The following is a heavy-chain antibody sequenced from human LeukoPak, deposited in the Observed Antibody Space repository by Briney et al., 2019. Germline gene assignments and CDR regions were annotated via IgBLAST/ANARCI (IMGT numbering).Heavy chain of an antibody. J-gene: IGHJ3*02. V-gene: IGHV3-21*01. CDR2: ISSSSNYI. CDR3: ARGGAAAGLDAFDI. CDR1: GFTFSYYS. D-gene: IGHD6-13*01. Sequence: GGSLRLSCAASGFTFSYYSMNWVRQAPGKGLEWVSSISSSSNYIYYADSVKGRFTISSDNAKNSLYLQMNSLRAEDTAVYYCARGGAAAGLDAFDIWGQGTVVTVSS.